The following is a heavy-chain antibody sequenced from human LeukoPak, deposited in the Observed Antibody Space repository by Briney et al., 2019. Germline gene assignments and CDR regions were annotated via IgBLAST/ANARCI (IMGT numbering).Heavy chain of an antibody. CDR3: ARDDSGSSPYFDY. J-gene: IGHJ4*02. D-gene: IGHD1-26*01. CDR1: GFTFSSYS. V-gene: IGHV3-21*01. CDR2: ISSSSTYI. Sequence: PGGSLRLSCAASGFTFSSYSMNWVRQAPGKGLEWVSSISSSSTYIYYADSVKGRFTISRDNAKNSLYLQMNSLSAEDTAVYYCARDDSGSSPYFDYWGQGTLVTVSS.